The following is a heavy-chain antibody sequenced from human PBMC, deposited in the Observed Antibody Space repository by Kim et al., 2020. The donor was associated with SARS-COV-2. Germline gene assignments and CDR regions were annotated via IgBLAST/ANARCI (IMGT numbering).Heavy chain of an antibody. CDR1: GFTFSSYG. CDR2: IWYDGSNK. CDR3: ARDSATMIVVANPDAFDI. D-gene: IGHD3-22*01. Sequence: GGSLRLSCAASGFTFSSYGMHWVRQAPGKGLEWVAVIWYDGSNKYYADSVKGRFTISRDNSKNTLYLQMNSLRAEDTAVDYCARDSATMIVVANPDAFDIWGQGTMVTVSS. J-gene: IGHJ3*02. V-gene: IGHV3-33*01.